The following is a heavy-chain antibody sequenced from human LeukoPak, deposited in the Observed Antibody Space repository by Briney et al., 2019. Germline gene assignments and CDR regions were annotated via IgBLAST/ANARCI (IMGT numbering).Heavy chain of an antibody. Sequence: GGSLRLSCAASGFTVSSNYMSWVRQAPGKGLEWASVIYSGGSTYYADSVKGRFTISRDNSKNTLYLQMNSLRAEDTAVYYCARSGDSSGYFPSYFDYWGQGTLVTVSS. D-gene: IGHD3-22*01. CDR2: IYSGGST. V-gene: IGHV3-66*01. CDR1: GFTVSSNY. CDR3: ARSGDSSGYFPSYFDY. J-gene: IGHJ4*02.